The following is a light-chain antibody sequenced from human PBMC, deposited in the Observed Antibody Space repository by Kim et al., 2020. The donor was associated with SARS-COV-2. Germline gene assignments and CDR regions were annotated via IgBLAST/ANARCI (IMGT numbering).Light chain of an antibody. CDR2: GAS. V-gene: IGKV3-20*01. CDR3: QQYSSSPAT. J-gene: IGKJ1*01. CDR1: QSVSSNY. Sequence: EIVLMQSPGTLSLSPGERATLSCRASQSVSSNYLAWYQQKPGQAPRLLIYGASSRATGIPDRFSSSGSGTDFTLTITRLEPEDFAVYYCQQYSSSPATFGQGTKVDIK.